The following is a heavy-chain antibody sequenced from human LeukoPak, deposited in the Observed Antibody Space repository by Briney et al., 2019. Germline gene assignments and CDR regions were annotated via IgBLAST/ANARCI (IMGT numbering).Heavy chain of an antibody. CDR2: IYYSGNT. CDR1: GGSISGYY. J-gene: IGHJ6*03. V-gene: IGHV4-59*12. Sequence: SETLSLTCTVSGGSISGYYWSWIRQPPGKGLEWIGYIYYSGNTNYNPSLKSRVTMSIDTSKNQFSLEVSSVTAADTAVYYCARAPGYCSTTSCEYYYYMDVWGKGTTVTVSS. CDR3: ARAPGYCSTTSCEYYYYMDV. D-gene: IGHD2-2*01.